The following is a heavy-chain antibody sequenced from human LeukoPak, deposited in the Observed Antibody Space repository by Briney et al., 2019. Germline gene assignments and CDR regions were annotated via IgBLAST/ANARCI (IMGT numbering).Heavy chain of an antibody. J-gene: IGHJ1*01. CDR1: RFTVSSNY. Sequence: GGSLRLSCAASRFTVSSNYMSWVRQAPGKGLEWVSVISVKGRFTISRDNSKNTLYLQMNSLRAEDTAVYYCARLGDYGFQHWGQGTLVTVSS. CDR3: ARLGDYGFQH. D-gene: IGHD4/OR15-4a*01. CDR2: I. V-gene: IGHV3-53*01.